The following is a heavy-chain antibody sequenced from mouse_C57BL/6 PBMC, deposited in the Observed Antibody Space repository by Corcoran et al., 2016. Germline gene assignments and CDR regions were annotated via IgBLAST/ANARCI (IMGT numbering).Heavy chain of an antibody. D-gene: IGHD2-3*01. Sequence: QVQLKQSGAELVRPGASVKLSCKASGYTFTDYYINWVKQSPGQGLEWIARIYPGSGNTYYNEKFKGKATLTAEKSSSTAYMQLSSLTSEDSAVYFCARDDDGYYVDYWGQGTSVTVSS. CDR2: IYPGSGNT. CDR3: ARDDDGYYVDY. CDR1: GYTFTDYY. J-gene: IGHJ4*01. V-gene: IGHV1-76*01.